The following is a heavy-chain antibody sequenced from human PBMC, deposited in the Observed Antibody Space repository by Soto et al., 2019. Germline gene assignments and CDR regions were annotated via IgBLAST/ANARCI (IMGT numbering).Heavy chain of an antibody. Sequence: LRLSCAASGFTFSTYAMSWVRQAPGKGLEWVSVIGEGGFSTQYAASVKGRITISRDNSKNMLYLQMNSLRSDDTAVYYCARDSITRVSSDVPGMDVWGQGTTVTVSS. CDR2: IGEGGFST. CDR3: ARDSITRVSSDVPGMDV. CDR1: GFTFSTYA. J-gene: IGHJ6*02. V-gene: IGHV3-23*01. D-gene: IGHD3-16*01.